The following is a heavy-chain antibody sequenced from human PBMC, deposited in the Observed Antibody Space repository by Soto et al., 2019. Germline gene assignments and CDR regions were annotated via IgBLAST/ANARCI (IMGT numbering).Heavy chain of an antibody. CDR2: ITSSGGST. J-gene: IGHJ4*02. CDR1: GFTFSSYP. CDR3: AKDFSASY. D-gene: IGHD3-3*01. V-gene: IGHV3-23*01. Sequence: GGSLRLSCAASGFTFSSYPVSWVRQAPGKGLEWVSGITSSGGSTYYADSVKGRFTISRDNFKNTLYLQMNSLRVEDTAVYYCAKDFSASYWGQGTLVTVSS.